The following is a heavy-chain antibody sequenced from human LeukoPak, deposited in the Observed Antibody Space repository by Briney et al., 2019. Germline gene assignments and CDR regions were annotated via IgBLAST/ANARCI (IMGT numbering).Heavy chain of an antibody. CDR2: IYYSGST. CDR3: ARAEYCSSTSCYAGGPHPLGYYYYYYMDV. D-gene: IGHD2-2*01. J-gene: IGHJ6*03. CDR1: GGSISSSSYY. Sequence: SETLSLTCTVSGGSISSSSYYWGWIRQPPGKGLEWIGSIYYSGSTYYNPSLKSRVTISVDTSKNQFSLKLSSVTAADTAVYYCARAEYCSSTSCYAGGPHPLGYYYYYYMDVWGKGTTVTVSS. V-gene: IGHV4-39*07.